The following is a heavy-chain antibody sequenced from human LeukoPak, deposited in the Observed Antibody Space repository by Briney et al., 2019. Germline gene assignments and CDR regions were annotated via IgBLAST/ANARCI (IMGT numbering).Heavy chain of an antibody. CDR3: ARDTVAAAGTDY. J-gene: IGHJ4*02. Sequence: GGSLRLSCAASGFTVNSNYMTWVRQAPGKGLEWVSVIYSGGSTYYADSVKGRFTISRDNSKNTLYLQMNSLRADDTAVYYCARDTVAAAGTDYCGQGTLVTVSS. V-gene: IGHV3-53*01. CDR1: GFTVNSNY. CDR2: IYSGGST. D-gene: IGHD6-13*01.